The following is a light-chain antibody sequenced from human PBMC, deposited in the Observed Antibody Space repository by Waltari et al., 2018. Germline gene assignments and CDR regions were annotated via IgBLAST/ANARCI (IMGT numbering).Light chain of an antibody. CDR1: SSSVGSNNL. CDR2: EGS. J-gene: IGLJ1*01. V-gene: IGLV2-23*01. Sequence: QSALTQPASVSGSPGQSTTISCTGTSSSVGSNNLVSWYQQHPGKAPKLMIYEGSKRPSGVSNRFSGSKSGNTASLTISGLQAEDEADYYCCSYAGSSTYVFGTGTKVTVL. CDR3: CSYAGSSTYV.